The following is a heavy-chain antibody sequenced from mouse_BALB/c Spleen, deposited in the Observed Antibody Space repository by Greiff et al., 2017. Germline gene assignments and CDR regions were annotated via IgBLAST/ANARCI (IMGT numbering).Heavy chain of an antibody. D-gene: IGHD4-1*01. Sequence: EVQLQESGGGLVQPGGSRKLSCAASGFTFSSFGMHWVRQAPEKGLEWVAYISSGSSTIYYADTVKGRFTISRDNPKNTLFLQMTSLRSEDTAMYYCARANWGFAYWGQGTLVTVSA. J-gene: IGHJ3*01. CDR2: ISSGSSTI. V-gene: IGHV5-17*02. CDR3: ARANWGFAY. CDR1: GFTFSSFG.